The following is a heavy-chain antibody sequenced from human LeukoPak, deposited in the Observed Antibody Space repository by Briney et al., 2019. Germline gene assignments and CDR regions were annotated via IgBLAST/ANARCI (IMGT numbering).Heavy chain of an antibody. D-gene: IGHD3-22*01. CDR1: GFTFDDYG. CDR3: ARDRGKYYDSSGPFDY. J-gene: IGHJ4*02. Sequence: PGGSLRLSCAASGFTFDDYGMSWVRQAPGKGLEWVSGINWNGGSTGYADSVKGRFTISRDNAKNSLYLQMNSLRAEDTALYYCARDRGKYYDSSGPFDYRGQGTLVTVSS. V-gene: IGHV3-20*04. CDR2: INWNGGST.